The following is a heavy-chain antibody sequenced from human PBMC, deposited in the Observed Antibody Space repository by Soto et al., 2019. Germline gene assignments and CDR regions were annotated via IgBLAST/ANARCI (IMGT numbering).Heavy chain of an antibody. V-gene: IGHV1-69*01. CDR3: ARVPRQMLYGPTRNGMDV. CDR1: VGTFGIYA. Sequence: QVQLVQSGAAVSKPGSSVKVSCKASVGTFGIYAIGWVRQAPGQGLEWMGGIIPAFGTTKNAQKFQDRVDMTADESTNTVYMELRGLRFDDTAVYCCARVPRQMLYGPTRNGMDVWGQGTKLIVSS. D-gene: IGHD2-2*02. CDR2: IIPAFGTT. J-gene: IGHJ6*02.